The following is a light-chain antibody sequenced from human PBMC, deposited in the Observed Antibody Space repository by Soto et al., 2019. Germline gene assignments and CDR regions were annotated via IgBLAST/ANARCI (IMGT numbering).Light chain of an antibody. V-gene: IGLV2-14*01. J-gene: IGLJ2*01. CDR2: EVS. CDR3: SSYTSRSTPV. Sequence: QSALTQPASVSGSPGQSITISCTGTNSDVGTYKYVSWYQQLPGKAPKLMIYEVSNRPSGVSNRFSGSKSGNTASLTISELQAEDEADYYCSSYTSRSTPVFGGGTKLTVL. CDR1: NSDVGTYKY.